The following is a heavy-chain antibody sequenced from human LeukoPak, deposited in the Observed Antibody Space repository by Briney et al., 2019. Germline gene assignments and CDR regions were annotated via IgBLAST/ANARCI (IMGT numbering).Heavy chain of an antibody. J-gene: IGHJ4*02. D-gene: IGHD6-13*01. CDR1: GYTFASYD. V-gene: IGHV1-8*01. CDR3: ARRAAVVEY. CDR2: MNPNSGNT. Sequence: ASVKVSCKASGYTFASYDINWVRQATGQGLEWMGWMNPNSGNTGYAQKFQGRVTMTRNTSISTAYMEVSNLRSEDTAVYYCARRAAVVEYWGQGTLVTVSS.